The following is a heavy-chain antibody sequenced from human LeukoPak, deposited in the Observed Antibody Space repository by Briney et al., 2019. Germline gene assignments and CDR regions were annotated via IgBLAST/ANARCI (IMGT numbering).Heavy chain of an antibody. Sequence: SETLSLTCTVSRGSMTSYYWTWIRQSPGKGLEWIGFIHSSGSTNYNPSLYSRATISLDTSKNQFSLKLSSVTAADTAVYFCARSGTRSGGAFDIWGQGTMVTVSS. CDR1: RGSMTSYY. V-gene: IGHV4-59*08. CDR3: ARSGTRSGGAFDI. CDR2: IHSSGST. D-gene: IGHD4-23*01. J-gene: IGHJ3*02.